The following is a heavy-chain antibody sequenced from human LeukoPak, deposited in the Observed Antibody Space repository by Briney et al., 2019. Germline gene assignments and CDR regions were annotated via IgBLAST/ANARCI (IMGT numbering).Heavy chain of an antibody. D-gene: IGHD3-22*01. J-gene: IGHJ4*02. V-gene: IGHV4-59*08. Sequence: SETLSLTCTVSGGSISSYYRSWIRQPPGKGLEWIGYIYYSGSTNYNPSLKSRVTISVDTSKNQFSLKLSSVTAADTAVYYCARIDSSGYYYFDYWGQGTLVTVSS. CDR1: GGSISSYY. CDR2: IYYSGST. CDR3: ARIDSSGYYYFDY.